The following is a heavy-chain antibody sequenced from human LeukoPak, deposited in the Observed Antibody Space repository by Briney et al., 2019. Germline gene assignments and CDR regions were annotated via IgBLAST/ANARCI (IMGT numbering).Heavy chain of an antibody. CDR3: ARVSSGGRYDY. D-gene: IGHD6-25*01. CDR2: IYSSGST. CDR1: GGSISSYY. V-gene: IGHV4-4*07. J-gene: IGHJ4*02. Sequence: SETLSLTCIVSGGSISSYYWTWIRQPAGKGLEWVGRIYSSGSTNYNPSLKSRVTMSVDTSKNQFSLNLSSVTAADTAVYYCARVSSGGRYDYWGRGTLVTVSS.